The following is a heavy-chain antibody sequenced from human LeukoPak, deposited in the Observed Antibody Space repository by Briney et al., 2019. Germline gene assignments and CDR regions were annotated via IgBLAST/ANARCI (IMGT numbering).Heavy chain of an antibody. J-gene: IGHJ4*02. Sequence: GGSLRLSCAASGVTFSGSAMHWVRQASGKGLEWVGRIRSKANSYATAYAAPVKGRFTISRDDSKNSPYLQMNSLKTEDTAVYYCARGDSSGWGRDYWGLGTLVTVSS. CDR3: ARGDSSGWGRDY. V-gene: IGHV3-73*01. D-gene: IGHD6-19*01. CDR1: GVTFSGSA. CDR2: IRSKANSYAT.